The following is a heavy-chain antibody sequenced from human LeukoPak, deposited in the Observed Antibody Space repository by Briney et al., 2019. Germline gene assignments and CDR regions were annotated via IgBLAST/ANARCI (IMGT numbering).Heavy chain of an antibody. CDR2: MWYDGSNK. CDR3: ARDEVTTPRD. J-gene: IGHJ4*02. V-gene: IGHV3-33*01. CDR1: GFTFSSYG. Sequence: GRSLRLSCAASGFTFSSYGMHWVRQAPGKGLEWVAVMWYDGSNKYYAGSVKGRFTISRDNSKNTLYLQMHSLRAEDTAVYYCARDEVTTPRDWGQGTLVTVSS. D-gene: IGHD4-17*01.